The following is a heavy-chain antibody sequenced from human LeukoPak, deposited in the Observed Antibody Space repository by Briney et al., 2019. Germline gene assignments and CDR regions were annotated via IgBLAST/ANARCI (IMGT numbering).Heavy chain of an antibody. CDR2: LYYSGST. CDR1: GGSISSSSYY. CDR3: ASQPYYDILTGYSHFDY. Sequence: KPSETLSLTCTVSGGSISSSSYYWGWIRQPPGKGLEWIGSLYYSGSTYYNPSLKSRVTMSVDTSKNQFSPKLSSVTAADTAVYYCASQPYYDILTGYSHFDYWGQGTLVTVSS. V-gene: IGHV4-39*01. D-gene: IGHD3-9*01. J-gene: IGHJ4*02.